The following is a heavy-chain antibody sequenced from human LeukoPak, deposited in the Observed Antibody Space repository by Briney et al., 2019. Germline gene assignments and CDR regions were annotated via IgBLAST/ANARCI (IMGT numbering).Heavy chain of an antibody. CDR3: ARRESTSSGSYYNEAYYYYYMDV. J-gene: IGHJ6*03. CDR1: GYTFTGYC. V-gene: IGHV1-2*02. CDR2: INPNSGGT. Sequence: GASVKVSCKASGYTFTGYCMHWVRQAPGQGLEWMGWINPNSGGTNYAQKFQGRVTMTRDTSISTAYMELSRLRSDDTAVYYCARRESTSSGSYYNEAYYYYYMDVWGKGATVTISS. D-gene: IGHD3-10*01.